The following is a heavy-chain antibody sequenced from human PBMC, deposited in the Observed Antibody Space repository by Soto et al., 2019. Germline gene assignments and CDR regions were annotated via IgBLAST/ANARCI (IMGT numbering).Heavy chain of an antibody. CDR2: ISYDGSNK. CDR3: AKGHHYDSSGYYYSDAFDI. Sequence: GGSLRLSCAGSGFTFSSYGMHWVRQAPGKGLEWVAVISYDGSNKYYADSVKGRFTISRDNSKNTLYLQMNSLRAEDTAVYYCAKGHHYDSSGYYYSDAFDIWGQGTMVTVSS. CDR1: GFTFSSYG. V-gene: IGHV3-30*18. D-gene: IGHD3-22*01. J-gene: IGHJ3*02.